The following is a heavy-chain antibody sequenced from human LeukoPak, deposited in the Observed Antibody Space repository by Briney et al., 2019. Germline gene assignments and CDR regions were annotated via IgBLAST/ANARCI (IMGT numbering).Heavy chain of an antibody. V-gene: IGHV4-61*02. J-gene: IGHJ5*02. Sequence: SETLSLTCTVSGGSISSGSYYWRWIRQPAGKGLEWLGRIYTSGSTNYNPSLKSRVTISVDTSKNQFSLKLSSVTAADTAVYYCARDPPPDYVGNWFDPWGQGTLVTVSS. CDR3: ARDPPPDYVGNWFDP. CDR2: IYTSGST. D-gene: IGHD4-17*01. CDR1: GGSISSGSYY.